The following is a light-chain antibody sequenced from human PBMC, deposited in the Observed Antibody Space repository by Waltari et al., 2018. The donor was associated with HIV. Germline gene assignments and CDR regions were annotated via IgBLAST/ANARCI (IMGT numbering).Light chain of an antibody. V-gene: IGLV3-21*04. CDR1: NIGSKS. CDR3: QVWDTTTDQWV. Sequence: SHVLTQPPSVSVDPGETARITCGGTNIGSKSVQWYQQKPGPAPVLVIYDDNDRPSGSTERFSGSSSGNTATLTISRVEAGDEADYYCQVWDTTTDQWVFGGGTELAVL. CDR2: DDN. J-gene: IGLJ3*02.